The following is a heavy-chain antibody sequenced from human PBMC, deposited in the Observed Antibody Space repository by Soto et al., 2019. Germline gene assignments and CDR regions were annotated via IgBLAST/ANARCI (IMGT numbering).Heavy chain of an antibody. Sequence: EVQLLESGGGLVRPGESLRLSCAASGFNFNKYAMSWVRQAPGEGLEWVSGISCCGGTASYADSVKGRFTIARDDAKNTLYLDMNSLRVEDTAEYYCAKADSQQWLLPHLENWGRGTLVTVS. J-gene: IGHJ4*02. CDR1: GFNFNKYA. D-gene: IGHD6-19*01. CDR3: AKADSQQWLLPHLEN. CDR2: ISCCGGTA. V-gene: IGHV3-23*01.